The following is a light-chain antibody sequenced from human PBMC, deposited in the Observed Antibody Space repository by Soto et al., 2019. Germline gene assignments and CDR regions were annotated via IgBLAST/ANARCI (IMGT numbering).Light chain of an antibody. V-gene: IGKV1-27*01. CDR1: QDISDH. CDR2: EAS. Sequence: DFQMTQSPSSLSASVGDRVTITCRASQDISDHLAWYQHKPGKVPTLLIYEASTLQSGVTSRFSGGGSGTDFTLTISSLQPEDVATYYCQQYNRSPRTFGQGTKVELK. J-gene: IGKJ1*01. CDR3: QQYNRSPRT.